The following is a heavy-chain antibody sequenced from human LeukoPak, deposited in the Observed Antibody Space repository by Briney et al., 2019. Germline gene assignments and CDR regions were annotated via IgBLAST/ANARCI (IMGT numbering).Heavy chain of an antibody. J-gene: IGHJ3*02. CDR1: GVSIGNYY. CDR2: IYTRGGT. D-gene: IGHD3-22*01. CDR3: AREAPDYFDSSGHYLNDAFDI. V-gene: IGHV4-4*07. Sequence: SETLSLTCTVSGVSIGNYYWTWIRQPAGKGLEWIGRIYTRGGTKYNPSLKSRVTMSLDTSSNQLSLKLSSVTAADTAVYYCAREAPDYFDSSGHYLNDAFDIWGQGTTVTVSS.